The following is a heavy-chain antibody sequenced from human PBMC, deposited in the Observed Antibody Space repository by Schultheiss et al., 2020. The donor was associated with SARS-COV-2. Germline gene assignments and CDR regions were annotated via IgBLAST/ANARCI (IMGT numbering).Heavy chain of an antibody. CDR2: VYTSGST. V-gene: IGHV4-39*01. J-gene: IGHJ5*02. CDR3: ARGQVDVNMMLVVIGFANWFDP. Sequence: SETLSLTCTVSGGSISSSSSYWGWIRQPPGKGLEWIGSVYTSGSTSHNPALRSRVAVSVDKSKNQFSLKLSSVTAADTAVYYCARGQVDVNMMLVVIGFANWFDPWGQGTLVTVSS. D-gene: IGHD3-22*01. CDR1: GGSISSSSSY.